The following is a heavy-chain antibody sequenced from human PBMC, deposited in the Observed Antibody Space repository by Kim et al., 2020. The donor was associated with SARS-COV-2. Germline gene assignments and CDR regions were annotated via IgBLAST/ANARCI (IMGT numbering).Heavy chain of an antibody. J-gene: IGHJ4*02. CDR2: IQQDGSVK. CDR1: GFTFSSYW. Sequence: GGSLRLSCAASGFTFSSYWMSWVRQAPGRGLEWVANIQQDGSVKYYVDSVKGRFTISRDNAKNSLYLQINSLRAEDTAIYHCARLIFGVVPDVRSFDYWGQGTLVTVSS. CDR3: ARLIFGVVPDVRSFDY. V-gene: IGHV3-7*03. D-gene: IGHD3-3*01.